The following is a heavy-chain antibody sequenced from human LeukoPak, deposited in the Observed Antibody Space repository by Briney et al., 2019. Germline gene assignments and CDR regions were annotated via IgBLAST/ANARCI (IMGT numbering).Heavy chain of an antibody. Sequence: GGSLRLSCAASGFTFSSYWMHWVRQAPGKGLVWVSRINNDGSSTSYADSVKGRFTISRDNSKNTLYLQMGSLRAEDTAVYYCGKDSRTGGPRAFDSWGQGTLVTVSS. J-gene: IGHJ4*02. D-gene: IGHD2-8*02. V-gene: IGHV3-74*01. CDR1: GFTFSSYW. CDR2: INNDGSST. CDR3: GKDSRTGGPRAFDS.